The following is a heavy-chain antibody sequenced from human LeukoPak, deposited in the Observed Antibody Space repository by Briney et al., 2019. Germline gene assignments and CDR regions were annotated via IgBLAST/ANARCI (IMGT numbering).Heavy chain of an antibody. D-gene: IGHD1-14*01. V-gene: IGHV3-30*18. CDR3: AKEGSAKPFDY. J-gene: IGHJ4*02. CDR2: ISYDGTNK. CDR1: GFTFSSYG. Sequence: PGGSLRLSCAASGFTFSSYGMHWVRQAPGKGLEWVAGISYDGTNKNSADSVEGRFTISRDSSKNTLYLQMNSLRVEDTAVYYCAKEGSAKPFDYWGQGTLVTVSS.